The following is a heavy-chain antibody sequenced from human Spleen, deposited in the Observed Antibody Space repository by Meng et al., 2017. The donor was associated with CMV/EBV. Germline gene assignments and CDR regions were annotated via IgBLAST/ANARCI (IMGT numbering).Heavy chain of an antibody. V-gene: IGHV3-30*04. CDR2: ISYDGSDK. Sequence: GGSLRLSCAASGFTFSNYAVHWVRQAPGKGLEWVALISYDGSDKYYADSVKGRFIISRDNSKDTLSLQMNSLRPEDTAVYYCARDGVVAVVAGDYGMDVWGQGTTVTVSS. CDR3: ARDGVVAVVAGDYGMDV. D-gene: IGHD2-15*01. CDR1: GFTFSNYA. J-gene: IGHJ6*02.